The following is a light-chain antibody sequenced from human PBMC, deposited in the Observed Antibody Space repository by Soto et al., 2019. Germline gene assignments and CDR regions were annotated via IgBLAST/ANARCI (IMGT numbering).Light chain of an antibody. V-gene: IGLV2-14*01. Sequence: QSVLTQPASVSGSTGQSITISCTGTSSDLAIYNYVSWYQQQPRKAPKLMIYQVTNRPSGVSNRFSGSRSGNTASLTISGLQAENEAENYGSSSTASSKDVVGCWTNVTVL. CDR3: SSSTASSKDV. CDR1: SSDLAIYNY. CDR2: QVT. J-gene: IGLJ1*01.